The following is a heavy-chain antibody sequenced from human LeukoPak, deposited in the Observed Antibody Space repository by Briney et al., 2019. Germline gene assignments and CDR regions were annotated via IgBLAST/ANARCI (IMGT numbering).Heavy chain of an antibody. V-gene: IGHV3-23*01. D-gene: IGHD1-7*01. CDR3: ATVRQGTTRDLEY. Sequence: PGGSLRLSCAASGFTFSSYAMSWVRQAPGKGLEWVSSMSGGGGSTYHADSVKGRFTISRDISKNTLYLQMTSLRAEDTAVYFCATVRQGTTRDLEYWGQGTLVTVSS. CDR1: GFTFSSYA. CDR2: MSGGGGST. J-gene: IGHJ4*02.